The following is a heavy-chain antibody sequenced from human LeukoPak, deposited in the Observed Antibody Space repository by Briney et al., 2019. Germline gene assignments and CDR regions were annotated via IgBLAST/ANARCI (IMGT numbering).Heavy chain of an antibody. J-gene: IGHJ6*04. CDR3: AGIPVFGVVLHQVPV. CDR2: FIPILGTA. D-gene: IGHD3-3*01. Sequence: SVKVSCKASGGTFSGYACNWVRQAPGQGLEWMGVFIPILGTANSTQNFQDRVTITADISTNTAYLELTSLRSEDTAVYFCAGIPVFGVVLHQVPVWGKGTTVTVSS. CDR1: GGTFSGYA. V-gene: IGHV1-69*10.